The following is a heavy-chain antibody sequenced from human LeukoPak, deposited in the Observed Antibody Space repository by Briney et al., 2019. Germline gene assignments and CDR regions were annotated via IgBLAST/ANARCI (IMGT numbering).Heavy chain of an antibody. CDR1: GGSFSGYY. V-gene: IGHV4-34*01. D-gene: IGHD3-10*01. J-gene: IGHJ6*03. Sequence: SETLSLTCAVYGGSFSGYYWSWIRQPPGKGLEWIGEINHSGSTNYNPSLKSRVTISVDTSKNQFSLKLSSVTAADTAVYYCASASITPPYYYYYYYMDVWGKGTTVTISS. CDR3: ASASITPPYYYYYYYMDV. CDR2: INHSGST.